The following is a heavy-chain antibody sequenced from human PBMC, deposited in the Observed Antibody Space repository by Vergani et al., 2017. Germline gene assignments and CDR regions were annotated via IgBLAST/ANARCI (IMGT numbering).Heavy chain of an antibody. CDR3: ARARGEGDAFDI. V-gene: IGHV4-39*07. CDR1: GGPISSSSYY. Sequence: QLQLQESGPGLVKPSETLSLTCTVSGGPISSSSYYWGWIRQPPGKGLEWIGSIYYSGSTNYNPSLKSRVTISVDTSKNQFSLKLSSVTAADTAVYYCARARGEGDAFDIWGQGTMVTVSS. CDR2: IYYSGST. J-gene: IGHJ3*02.